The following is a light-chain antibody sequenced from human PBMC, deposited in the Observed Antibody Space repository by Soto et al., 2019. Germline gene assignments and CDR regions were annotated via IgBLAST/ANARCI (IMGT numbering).Light chain of an antibody. CDR1: QSVSSC. CDR3: QQRSNWSRT. CDR2: DAS. Sequence: EIVLTQSPATLSLSPGERATLSCGASQSVSSCLAWYQQKPGQAPRLLIYDASNRATGIPARFSGSGSGTDFTLIISSLQPEDFVVYYCQQRSNWSRTFGQGTKVEIK. J-gene: IGKJ1*01. V-gene: IGKV3-11*01.